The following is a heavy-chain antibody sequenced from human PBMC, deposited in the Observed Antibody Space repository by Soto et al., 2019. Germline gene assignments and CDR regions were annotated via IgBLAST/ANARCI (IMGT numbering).Heavy chain of an antibody. V-gene: IGHV1-18*01. Sequence: QVQLVQSGAEVKKPGASVKVSCKASVYTFTSYGSSRVRQAPVQGLDGMGWISAYNGNRKYAQKLHGRVTMTTDTSTITADRELRRLRYDDAAGYYCARDPNYFDYWGQGTLVTVSS. CDR1: VYTFTSYG. J-gene: IGHJ4*02. CDR2: ISAYNGNR. CDR3: ARDPNYFDY.